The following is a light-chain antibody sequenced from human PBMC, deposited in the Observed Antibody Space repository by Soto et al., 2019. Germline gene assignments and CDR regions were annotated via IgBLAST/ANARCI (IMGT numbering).Light chain of an antibody. Sequence: EIVLTQSPGTLSLSPGERATLSCRASQSVSSSYLAWYQQKPGQPPRLLIYGASSRATGIPDRFSGSGSGTDFTLTISRLEPEDFAVYYCQQYGSSPALTFGGGTKVDIK. CDR1: QSVSSSY. CDR3: QQYGSSPALT. J-gene: IGKJ4*01. V-gene: IGKV3-20*01. CDR2: GAS.